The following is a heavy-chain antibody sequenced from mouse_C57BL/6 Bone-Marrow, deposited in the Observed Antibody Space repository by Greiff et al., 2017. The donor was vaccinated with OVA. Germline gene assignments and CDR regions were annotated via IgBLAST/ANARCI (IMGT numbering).Heavy chain of an antibody. Sequence: QVQLQQSGAELARPGASVKLSCKASGYTFTSYGISWVKQRTGQGLEWIGEIYPRSGNTYYNEKFKGKATLTADKSSSTAYMELRSLTSEDSAVYFCARGTTVGPAWFAYWGQGTLVTVSA. J-gene: IGHJ3*01. CDR3: ARGTTVGPAWFAY. D-gene: IGHD1-1*01. V-gene: IGHV1-81*01. CDR1: GYTFTSYG. CDR2: IYPRSGNT.